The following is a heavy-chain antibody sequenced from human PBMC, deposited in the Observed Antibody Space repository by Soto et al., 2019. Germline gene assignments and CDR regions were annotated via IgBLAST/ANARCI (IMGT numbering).Heavy chain of an antibody. CDR1: GFIFSNYV. D-gene: IGHD1-26*01. J-gene: IGHJ4*02. CDR2: ISDSGGTS. CDR3: AKRPRALLTFDY. Sequence: EVQLADSWGGLVQPGGSLRLSCAASGFIFSNYVMSWVRQAPGKGLEWVSSISDSGGTSYYADSVKGRFTISRDNSKNTLYLQMNSLRAEDTAIYYCAKRPRALLTFDYWGQGTLVTVSS. V-gene: IGHV3-23*04.